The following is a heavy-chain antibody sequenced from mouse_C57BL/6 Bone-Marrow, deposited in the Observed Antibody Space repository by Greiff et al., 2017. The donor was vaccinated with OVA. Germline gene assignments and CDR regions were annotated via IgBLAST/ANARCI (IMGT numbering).Heavy chain of an antibody. Sequence: QVQLQQPGAELVKPGASVKLSCKASGYTFTSYWMHWVKQRPGQGLEWIGEIDPSDSYTNYNQKFKGKSTLTVDKSSSTAYMQLSSLTSEDSAVYYCARDGDDPYWFAYWGQGTTVTVSS. CDR2: IDPSDSYT. CDR1: GYTFTSYW. V-gene: IGHV1-69*01. D-gene: IGHD1-1*01. CDR3: ARDGDDPYWFAY. J-gene: IGHJ3*01.